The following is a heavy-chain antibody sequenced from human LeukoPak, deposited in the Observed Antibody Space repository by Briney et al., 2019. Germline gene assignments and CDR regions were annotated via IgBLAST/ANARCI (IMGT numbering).Heavy chain of an antibody. CDR3: AKEGDYYGSGSYRDSFDI. D-gene: IGHD3-10*01. Sequence: GGSLRLSCAASGFTFSSYAMSWVRQAPGMGLEGVSTIAGSGDTTYYADSVKGRFTISRDNSKNTLYLQMNSLRPEDTAVYYCAKEGDYYGSGSYRDSFDIWGQGTRATVSS. V-gene: IGHV3-23*01. J-gene: IGHJ3*02. CDR2: IAGSGDTT. CDR1: GFTFSSYA.